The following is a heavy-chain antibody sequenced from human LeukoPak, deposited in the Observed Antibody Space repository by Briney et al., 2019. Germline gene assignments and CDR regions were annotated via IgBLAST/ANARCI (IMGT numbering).Heavy chain of an antibody. D-gene: IGHD5-18*01. CDR1: GYTFTSYG. Sequence: VASVEVSCKASGYTFTSYGISWVRQAPGQGLEWMGWISAYNGNTNYAQKLQGRVTMTTDTSTSTAYMELRSLRSDDTAVYYCARDSGYSSHDAFDIWGQGTMVTVSS. V-gene: IGHV1-18*01. CDR3: ARDSGYSSHDAFDI. J-gene: IGHJ3*02. CDR2: ISAYNGNT.